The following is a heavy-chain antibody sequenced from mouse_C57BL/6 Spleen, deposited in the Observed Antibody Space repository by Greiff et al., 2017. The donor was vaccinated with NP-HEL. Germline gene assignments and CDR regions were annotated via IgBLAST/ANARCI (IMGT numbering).Heavy chain of an antibody. V-gene: IGHV1-55*01. Sequence: QVQLQQPGAELVKPGASVKMSCKASGYTFTSYWITWVKQRPGQGLEWIGDIYPGSGSTNYNEKFKSKATLTVDTSSSTAYMQLSSLTSEDSAVYYCAREEGLITTLGYFDVWGTGTTVTVSS. CDR1: GYTFTSYW. J-gene: IGHJ1*03. CDR3: AREEGLITTLGYFDV. CDR2: IYPGSGST. D-gene: IGHD1-1*01.